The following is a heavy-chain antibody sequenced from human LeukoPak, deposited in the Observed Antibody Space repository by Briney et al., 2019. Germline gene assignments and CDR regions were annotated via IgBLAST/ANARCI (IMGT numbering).Heavy chain of an antibody. CDR3: AKDKYGDYGLDY. CDR2: ISGSGGST. J-gene: IGHJ4*02. V-gene: IGHV3-23*01. D-gene: IGHD4-17*01. CDR1: GFTFDNYG. Sequence: GGSLRLSCAASGFTFDNYGMSWVRQAPGKGLEWVSAISGSGGSTYYADSVKGRFTISRDNSKNTLYLQMNSLRAEDTAVYYCAKDKYGDYGLDYWGQGTLVTVSS.